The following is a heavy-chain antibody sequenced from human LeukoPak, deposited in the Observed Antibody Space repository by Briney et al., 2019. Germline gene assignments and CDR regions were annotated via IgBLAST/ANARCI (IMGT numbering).Heavy chain of an antibody. Sequence: GGSLRLSCAASGFTFSSYAMSWVRQAPGKGLEWVSAISGSGGSTYYADSVKGRFTISRDNSKNTLYLQMNSLRAEDTAVYYCAKDLDPYYDFWSGYSPPPTFDYWGQGTLVTVSS. J-gene: IGHJ4*02. CDR3: AKDLDPYYDFWSGYSPPPTFDY. CDR2: ISGSGGST. V-gene: IGHV3-23*01. D-gene: IGHD3-3*01. CDR1: GFTFSSYA.